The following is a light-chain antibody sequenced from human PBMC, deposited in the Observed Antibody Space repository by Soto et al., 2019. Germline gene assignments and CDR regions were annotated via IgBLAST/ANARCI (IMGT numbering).Light chain of an antibody. CDR3: QQYNNWPPGFT. J-gene: IGKJ5*01. CDR2: GAS. V-gene: IGKV3D-15*01. CDR1: QSVDSN. Sequence: EIVMTQSPATLSVSPGDGATLSCRASQSVDSNLAWYQQKPGQTPRLLIYGASTRPTGIPARFSGSGSGTEFTLTISSLQSEDFAVYYCQQYNNWPPGFTFGQGTRLEI.